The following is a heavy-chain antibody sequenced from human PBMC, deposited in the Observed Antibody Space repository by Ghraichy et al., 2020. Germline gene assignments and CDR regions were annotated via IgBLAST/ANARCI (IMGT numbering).Heavy chain of an antibody. CDR3: ASPITMVQGSFDY. J-gene: IGHJ4*02. CDR1: GGTFSSYA. CDR2: IIPIFGTA. Sequence: SVKVSCKASGGTFSSYAISWVRQAPGQGLEWMGGIIPIFGTANYAQKFQGRVTITADESTSTAYMELSSLRSEDTAVYYCASPITMVQGSFDYWGQGTLVTVSS. V-gene: IGHV1-69*13. D-gene: IGHD3-10*01.